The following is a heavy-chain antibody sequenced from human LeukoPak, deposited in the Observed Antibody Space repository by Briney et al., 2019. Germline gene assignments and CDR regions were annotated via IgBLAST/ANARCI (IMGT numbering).Heavy chain of an antibody. CDR3: ARDGFGTGSN. D-gene: IGHD3-16*01. V-gene: IGHV3-7*03. CDR1: GLTFSNYW. J-gene: IGHJ4*02. Sequence: GWSLRLSCAASGLTFSNYWMDWVRQAPGKGLEWVANIKQDGSEKNYVDSVKGRFIISRDNAKNSLYLQMNTLRADDTAVYYCARDGFGTGSNWGQGTLVTVSS. CDR2: IKQDGSEK.